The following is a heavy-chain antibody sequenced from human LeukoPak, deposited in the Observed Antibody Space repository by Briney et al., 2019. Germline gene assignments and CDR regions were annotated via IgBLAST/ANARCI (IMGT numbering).Heavy chain of an antibody. D-gene: IGHD6-19*01. Sequence: GRSLRLSCAASGFTFSSYAMHWVRQAPGKGLEWVAVISYDGSNKYYADSVKGRFTISRDNSKNTLYLQMNSLRAEDTAVYYCAKGALDSSGWPFDYWGQGTLVTVSS. CDR1: GFTFSSYA. CDR2: ISYDGSNK. J-gene: IGHJ4*02. V-gene: IGHV3-30-3*01. CDR3: AKGALDSSGWPFDY.